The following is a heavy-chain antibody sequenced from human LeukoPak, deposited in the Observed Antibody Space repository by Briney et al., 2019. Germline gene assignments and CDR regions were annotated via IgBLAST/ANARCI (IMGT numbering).Heavy chain of an antibody. CDR1: GYTFTGYY. V-gene: IGHV1-2*02. D-gene: IGHD2-21*02. J-gene: IGHJ4*02. Sequence: GASVKASCTASGYTFTGYYMHWVRQAPGQGLEWMGWINPNSGGTNYAQKFQGRVTMTRDTSISTAYMELSRLRSDDTAVYYCARESRPYCGGDCYLNWGQGTLVTVSS. CDR3: ARESRPYCGGDCYLN. CDR2: INPNSGGT.